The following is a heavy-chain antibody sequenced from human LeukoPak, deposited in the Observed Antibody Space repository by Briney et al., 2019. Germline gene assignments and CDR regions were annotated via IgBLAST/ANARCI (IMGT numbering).Heavy chain of an antibody. D-gene: IGHD6-13*01. CDR3: ARFLRSSTSDGMDV. CDR1: GFTFSNYW. Sequence: GSLRLSCAASGFTFSNYWMHWARQAPGKGLVWVSRINSDGSSISYADPVKGRFTISRDNAKNTLYLQMSSLRAEDTAVYYCARFLRSSTSDGMDVWGQGTTVTVSS. CDR2: INSDGSSI. J-gene: IGHJ6*02. V-gene: IGHV3-74*01.